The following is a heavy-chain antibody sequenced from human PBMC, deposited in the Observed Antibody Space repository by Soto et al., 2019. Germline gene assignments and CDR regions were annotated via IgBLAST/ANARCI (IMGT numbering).Heavy chain of an antibody. CDR3: AKDTYSSSWYSSHFDY. D-gene: IGHD6-13*01. V-gene: IGHV3-30*18. CDR2: MSYDGSDK. J-gene: IGHJ4*02. Sequence: QVQLVESGGGVVQPGRSLRLSCAASGFTFSRYGMHWVRQAPGKGLEWVAVMSYDGSDKYYADSVKGRFTISRDNSKNTLSLQMNSLRAEDTAVYHCAKDTYSSSWYSSHFDYWGQGTLVTVSS. CDR1: GFTFSRYG.